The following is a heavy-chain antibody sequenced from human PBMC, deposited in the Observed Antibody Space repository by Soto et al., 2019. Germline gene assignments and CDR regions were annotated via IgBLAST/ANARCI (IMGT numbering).Heavy chain of an antibody. J-gene: IGHJ5*02. CDR1: GGSISSYY. CDR3: ARGVYCSSTSCYAENWFDP. V-gene: IGHV4-59*01. CDR2: IYYSGST. D-gene: IGHD2-2*01. Sequence: SETLSLTCTVSGGSISSYYWSWIRQPPGKGLEWIGYIYYSGSTNYNPSLKSRVTISVDTSKNQFSLKLSSVTAADTAVYYCARGVYCSSTSCYAENWFDPWGQGTLVTVSS.